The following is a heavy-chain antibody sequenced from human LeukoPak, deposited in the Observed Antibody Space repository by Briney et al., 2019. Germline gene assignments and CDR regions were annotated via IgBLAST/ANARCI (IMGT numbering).Heavy chain of an antibody. CDR3: ARTYYYDSSGYYWETQKNYYFDY. J-gene: IGHJ4*02. CDR1: GGSFSGYY. D-gene: IGHD3-22*01. Sequence: PSETLSLTCAVYGGSFSGYYWSWIRQPPGKGLEWIGEINHSGSTNYNPSLKSRVTISVDTSKNQFSLKLSSVTAADTAVYYCARTYYYDSSGYYWETQKNYYFDYWGQGTLVTVSS. CDR2: INHSGST. V-gene: IGHV4-34*01.